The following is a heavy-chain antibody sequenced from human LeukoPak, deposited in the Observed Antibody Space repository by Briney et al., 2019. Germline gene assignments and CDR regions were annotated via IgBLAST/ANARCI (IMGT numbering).Heavy chain of an antibody. CDR1: GYTFTSYG. D-gene: IGHD3-9*01. Sequence: ASVKVSCKASGYTFTSYGISWVRQAPGQGLEWMGWINPNSGGTNYAQKFQGRVTMTRDTSISTAYMELSRLRSDDTAVYYCARIPRGQYYDILTGYYTGGHYFDYWGQGTLVTVSS. V-gene: IGHV1-2*02. J-gene: IGHJ4*02. CDR2: INPNSGGT. CDR3: ARIPRGQYYDILTGYYTGGHYFDY.